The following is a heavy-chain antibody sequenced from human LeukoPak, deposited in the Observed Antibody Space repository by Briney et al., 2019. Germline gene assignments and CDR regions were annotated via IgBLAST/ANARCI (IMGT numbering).Heavy chain of an antibody. V-gene: IGHV3-23*01. CDR2: ISGSGGRS. CDR1: GFTFSDYA. Sequence: PGGSLRLSCVVSGFTFSDYAMSWVRQASGKGLEWVSTISGSGGRSYSEDPVKGRFTISRDNSRNTLYLQMNSLRVEDTAIYYCAKGGPQFFDYWGQGTLVTVSS. J-gene: IGHJ4*02. CDR3: AKGGPQFFDY. D-gene: IGHD5-24*01.